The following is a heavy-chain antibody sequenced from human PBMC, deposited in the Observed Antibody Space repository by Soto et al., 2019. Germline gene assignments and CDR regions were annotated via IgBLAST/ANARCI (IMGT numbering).Heavy chain of an antibody. V-gene: IGHV4-39*01. CDR2: IYYSGST. J-gene: IGHJ6*02. CDR1: GGSISSSSYY. D-gene: IGHD1-26*01. Sequence: SETLSLTCTVSGGSISSSSYYWGWIRQPPGKGLEWIGSIYYSGSTYYNPSLKSRVTISVDTSKNQFSLKLSSVTAADTAVYYCARHSSGSYYGRFRYSSYGTDVSGPGTTVTVS. CDR3: ARHSSGSYYGRFRYSSYGTDV.